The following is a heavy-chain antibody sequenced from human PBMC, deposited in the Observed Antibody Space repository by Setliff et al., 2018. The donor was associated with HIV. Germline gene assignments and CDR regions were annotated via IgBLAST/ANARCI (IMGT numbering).Heavy chain of an antibody. Sequence: KPSETLSLTCTVSGGSFIGSSFQSTWIRQTPGKGLEWIADIAYSGTTMYTNYNPSLESRVIISEDTSRDQFFLKLTSVTADDTGIYYCARGPPSAYWGQGLLVTVS. CDR3: ARGPPSAY. CDR1: GGSFIGSSFQ. V-gene: IGHV4-39*07. CDR2: IAYSGTTMYT. J-gene: IGHJ4*02.